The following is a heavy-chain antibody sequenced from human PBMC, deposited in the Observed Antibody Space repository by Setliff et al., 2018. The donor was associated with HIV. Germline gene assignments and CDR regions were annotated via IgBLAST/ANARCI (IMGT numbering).Heavy chain of an antibody. CDR2: IYYSGST. J-gene: IGHJ5*02. CDR1: GGSITPHY. V-gene: IGHV4-59*11. D-gene: IGHD6-19*01. Sequence: PSETLSLTCTVSGGSITPHYWSWIRQPPGKGLEWIGLIYYSGSTNYSPSLKSRVTISVDSSKNQFSLKLTSVAAADAAIYYCARQFPPYHSGAHYSDLWSQGTLVTVLL. CDR3: ARQFPPYHSGAHYSDL.